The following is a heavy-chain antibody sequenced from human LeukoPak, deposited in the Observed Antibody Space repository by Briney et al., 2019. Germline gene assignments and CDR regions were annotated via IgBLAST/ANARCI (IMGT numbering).Heavy chain of an antibody. D-gene: IGHD1-26*01. J-gene: IGHJ4*02. CDR3: ARDGTALDY. CDR1: GYLFTGYY. CDR2: INPNSGGP. V-gene: IGHV1-2*02. Sequence: ASVTVSCKASGYLFTGYYIHWVRQAPGQGLEWMGWINPNSGGPNYAQKFQGRVTMTSDTSIRTVYMELSRLRANDTAVYFCARDGTALDYWGQGTLVTVSS.